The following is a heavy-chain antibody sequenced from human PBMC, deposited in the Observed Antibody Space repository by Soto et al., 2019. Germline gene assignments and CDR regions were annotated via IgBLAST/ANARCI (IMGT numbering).Heavy chain of an antibody. CDR2: IIPILGIA. Sequence: SVKVSCKASGGTFSSYTISWVRQAPGQGLEWMGRIIPILGIANYAQKFQGRVTITADKSTSTAYMELSSLRSEDTAVYYSARDPTSRTYGMDVWGQGTTVTVSS. CDR1: GGTFSSYT. CDR3: ARDPTSRTYGMDV. J-gene: IGHJ6*02. V-gene: IGHV1-69*04.